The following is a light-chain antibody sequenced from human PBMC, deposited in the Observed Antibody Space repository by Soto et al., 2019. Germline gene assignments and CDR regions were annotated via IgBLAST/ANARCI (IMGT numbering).Light chain of an antibody. V-gene: IGKV3-20*01. J-gene: IGKJ1*01. CDR2: GAS. Sequence: DIVLAQSPGTLSLSPGERATLSYRASQRVSSSYLAWYQQKPGQAPRLLIYGASSRATGVPDRFSGSGSGTDFTLTITRLEPDDFAVYYCQQYGTSPRTFGQGTKVDIK. CDR1: QRVSSSY. CDR3: QQYGTSPRT.